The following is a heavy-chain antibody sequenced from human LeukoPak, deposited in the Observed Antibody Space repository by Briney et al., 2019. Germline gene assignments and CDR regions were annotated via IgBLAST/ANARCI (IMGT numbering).Heavy chain of an antibody. V-gene: IGHV4-4*02. CDR2: VSQTGTT. D-gene: IGHD6-19*01. CDR3: ASHMAVPGTRGFDD. J-gene: IGHJ4*02. CDR1: DDSIYTNKW. Sequence: PSETLSLTCAVFDDSIYTNKWWSWVRQPPGKGLEWIGEVSQTGTTYYDPSLTGRITISVDRSRNQFSLTLRSATAADTGVYYCASHMAVPGTRGFDDWGQGIPVTVS.